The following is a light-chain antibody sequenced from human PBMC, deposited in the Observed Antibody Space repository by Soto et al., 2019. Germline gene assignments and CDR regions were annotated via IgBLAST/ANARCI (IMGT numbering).Light chain of an antibody. V-gene: IGLV1-47*01. Sequence: QLVLTQPPSASGTPGQRVTISFSGSSSNIGSNYVYWYQQLPGTAPKLLIYRNNQRPSGVPDRFSGSKSGTSASLAISGLRSEDEADYYGAAWDDSLSGHYVFGTGTKLTVL. CDR1: SSNIGSNY. J-gene: IGLJ1*01. CDR3: AAWDDSLSGHYV. CDR2: RNN.